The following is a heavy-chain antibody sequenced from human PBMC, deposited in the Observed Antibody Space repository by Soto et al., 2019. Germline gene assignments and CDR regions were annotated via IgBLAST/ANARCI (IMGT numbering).Heavy chain of an antibody. V-gene: IGHV4-30-2*01. J-gene: IGHJ4*02. D-gene: IGHD6-13*01. CDR3: ARVEVHSSSWYYFDY. CDR1: GGSISSGGYS. CDR2: IYHSGST. Sequence: QLQLQESGSGLVKPSQTLSLTCAVSGGSISSGGYSWSWIQQPPGKGLEWNGYIYHSGSTYYNPSPKSRVTISVYRSKNQFSLKLSSVTAADTAVYYCARVEVHSSSWYYFDYWGQGTLVTVSS.